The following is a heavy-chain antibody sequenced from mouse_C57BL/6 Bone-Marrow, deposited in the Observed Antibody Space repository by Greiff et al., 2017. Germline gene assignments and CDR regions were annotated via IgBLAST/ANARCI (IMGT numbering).Heavy chain of an antibody. Sequence: QVQLKQPGTELVKPGASVKLSCKASGYTFTSYWMHWVKQRPGQGLEWIGNINPSNGGPNYNEKFKCKATLTLDQSSSTAYIQLSSLTSEASAVYYCAKSGLSDYWGQGTTLTVSS. CDR1: GYTFTSYW. CDR3: AKSGLSDY. J-gene: IGHJ2*01. D-gene: IGHD3-2*02. V-gene: IGHV1-53*01. CDR2: INPSNGGP.